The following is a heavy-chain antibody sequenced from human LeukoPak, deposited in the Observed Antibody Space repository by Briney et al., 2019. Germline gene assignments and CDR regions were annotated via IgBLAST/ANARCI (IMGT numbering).Heavy chain of an antibody. CDR2: IWYDGSNK. V-gene: IGHV3-33*06. Sequence: GGSLRLSCAASGFTFSSYGMHWVRQAPGKGLEWVAVIWYDGSNKYYADSVEGRFTISRDNSKNTLYLQMNSLRAEDTAVYYCAKDRVRPRGDYYFDYWGQGTLVTVSS. CDR3: AKDRVRPRGDYYFDY. CDR1: GFTFSSYG. D-gene: IGHD3-10*01. J-gene: IGHJ4*02.